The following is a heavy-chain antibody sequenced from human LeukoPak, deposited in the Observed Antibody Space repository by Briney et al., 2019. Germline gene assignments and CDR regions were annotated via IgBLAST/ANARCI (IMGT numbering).Heavy chain of an antibody. CDR2: VSYSGST. CDR1: GGSMSTYY. D-gene: IGHD3-22*01. CDR3: ARGEGDSSGRFDY. V-gene: IGHV4-59*08. Sequence: SETLSLTCTVSGGSMSTYYWSWIRQPPGKGLEWIGYVSYSGSTNYKSSFKSRVTISVDTSKNQFSLKLSSVTAADTAVYYCARGEGDSSGRFDYWGQGTLVTVSS. J-gene: IGHJ4*02.